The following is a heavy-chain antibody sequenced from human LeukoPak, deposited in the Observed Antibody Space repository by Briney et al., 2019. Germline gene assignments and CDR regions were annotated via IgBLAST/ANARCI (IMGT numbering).Heavy chain of an antibody. D-gene: IGHD3-10*01. V-gene: IGHV3-21*01. Sequence: PGGSLRLSCAASGFTFSSYSMNWVRQAPGKGLEWVSSISSSSSYIYYADSVKGRFTISRDNAKNSLYLQMNSLRAEDTAVYYCARDGGSNYYGSGSPYYFDYWGQGTLVTVSS. CDR2: ISSSSSYI. J-gene: IGHJ4*02. CDR1: GFTFSSYS. CDR3: ARDGGSNYYGSGSPYYFDY.